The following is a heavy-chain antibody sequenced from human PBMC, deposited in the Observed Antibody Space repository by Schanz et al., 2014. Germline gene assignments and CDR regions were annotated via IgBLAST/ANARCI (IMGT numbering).Heavy chain of an antibody. CDR2: ISGDHRNT. CDR3: ARGGPAYYFDD. Sequence: EVQLVESGGGLVQPGGSLRLSCAASGFTFSSYAMTWVRQAPGMGLEWVSSISGDHRNTFYADSVKGRFTISRDNAKNSLFLQMNSLRAEDTAVYYCARGGPAYYFDDWGQGTLVTVSS. V-gene: IGHV3-23*04. CDR1: GFTFSSYA. J-gene: IGHJ4*02.